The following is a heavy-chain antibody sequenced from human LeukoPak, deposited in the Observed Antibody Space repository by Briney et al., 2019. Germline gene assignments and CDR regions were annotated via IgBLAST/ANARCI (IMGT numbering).Heavy chain of an antibody. CDR3: AREGTYGWYNWFDP. CDR1: GDSFRSYY. D-gene: IGHD6-19*01. Sequence: SETLSLTCTVSGDSFRSYYWSWIRQPPGKGLEWIGYIYYSGSTNYDPSLKSRVTISVDTSKNQFSLRLTSVTAADTAVYYCAREGTYGWYNWFDPWGQGTLVTVSS. V-gene: IGHV4-59*01. CDR2: IYYSGST. J-gene: IGHJ5*02.